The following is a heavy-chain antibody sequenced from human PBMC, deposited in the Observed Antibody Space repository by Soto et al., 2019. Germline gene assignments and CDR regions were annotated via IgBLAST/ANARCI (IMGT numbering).Heavy chain of an antibody. V-gene: IGHV4-31*03. CDR1: GGSISSGGYY. CDR2: IYYSGST. CDR3: ARAQGNWFDP. J-gene: IGHJ5*02. Sequence: SETLSLTCTVSGGSISSGGYYWSWIRQHPGKGLEWIGYIYYSGSTYYSPSLKSRVTISVDTSKNQFSLKLSSVTAADTAVYYCARAQGNWFDPWGQGTLVTVSS.